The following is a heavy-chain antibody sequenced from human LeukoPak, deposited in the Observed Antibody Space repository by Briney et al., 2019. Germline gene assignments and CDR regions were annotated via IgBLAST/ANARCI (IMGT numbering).Heavy chain of an antibody. J-gene: IGHJ6*03. CDR1: EYTFTGYY. Sequence: ASVKVSCKASEYTFTGYYMHWVRQAPGQGLEWMGWINPNSGGTNYAQKFQGRVTMTRDTSISTAYMELSRLRSDDTAVYYCARDPRARLRYYYYVDVWGKGTTVTVSS. V-gene: IGHV1-2*02. CDR3: ARDPRARLRYYYYVDV. CDR2: INPNSGGT.